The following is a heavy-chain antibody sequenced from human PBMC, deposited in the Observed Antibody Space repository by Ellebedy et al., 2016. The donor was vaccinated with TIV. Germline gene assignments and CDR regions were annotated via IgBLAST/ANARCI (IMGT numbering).Heavy chain of an antibody. Sequence: GESLKISCAASGFTFSTFWLNCVRQAPGKGLEWVANIKQDGIDQNYADSVKGRFTISRDNARKSVYLHMSGVGAGDTAQYFCARGLSDYGDFELDSWGQGTLVTVSS. CDR2: IKQDGIDQ. CDR3: ARGLSDYGDFELDS. CDR1: GFTFSTFW. D-gene: IGHD4-17*01. J-gene: IGHJ4*02. V-gene: IGHV3-7*03.